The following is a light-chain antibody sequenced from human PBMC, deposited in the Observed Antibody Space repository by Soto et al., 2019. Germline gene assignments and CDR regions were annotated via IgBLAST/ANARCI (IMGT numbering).Light chain of an antibody. CDR3: QHLNSYPLT. Sequence: IQLTQSPSSLSASVGDRVTITCRASQGISSYLAWYQQKPGKAPKLLIYAASTLQSGVPSRFSGSGSGTDFTLTISSLQPEDFATYYCQHLNSYPLTFGGGTKADIK. CDR1: QGISSY. V-gene: IGKV1-9*01. J-gene: IGKJ4*01. CDR2: AAS.